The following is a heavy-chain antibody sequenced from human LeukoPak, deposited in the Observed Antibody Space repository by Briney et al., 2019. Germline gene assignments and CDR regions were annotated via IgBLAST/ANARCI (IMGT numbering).Heavy chain of an antibody. CDR1: GFTFSSHW. CDR3: AREVSGFGELPDY. CDR2: INSDGSST. V-gene: IGHV3-74*01. D-gene: IGHD3-10*01. Sequence: PGGSLRLSCAASGFTFSSHWMHWVRQAPGKGLVWVSRINSDGSSTSYADSVKGRFTISRDNAKNTLYLQMNSLRVEDTAVYYCAREVSGFGELPDYWGQGTLVTVSS. J-gene: IGHJ4*02.